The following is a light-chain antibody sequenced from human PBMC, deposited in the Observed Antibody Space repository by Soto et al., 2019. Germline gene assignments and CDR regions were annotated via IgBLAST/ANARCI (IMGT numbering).Light chain of an antibody. V-gene: IGLV1-51*01. J-gene: IGLJ2*01. CDR1: SSNLANNY. CDR3: ASWDSSLSAVV. CDR2: ENN. Sequence: QSVLTQPPSMSAAPGQKVTISCSGSSSNLANNYVSWYQQLPGTAPKLLIYENNKRPSGIPDRFSGSKSGTSATLGITGLQTGDEADYYCASWDSSLSAVVFGGGTKLTVL.